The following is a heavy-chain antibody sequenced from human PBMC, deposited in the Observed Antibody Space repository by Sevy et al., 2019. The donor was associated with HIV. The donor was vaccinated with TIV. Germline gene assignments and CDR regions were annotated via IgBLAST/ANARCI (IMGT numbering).Heavy chain of an antibody. V-gene: IGHV3-33*01. CDR2: IWSDGAYQ. Sequence: GGSLRLSCAATGFTFSNYAMHWVRQAPGKGMEWVAIIWSDGAYQYHGDSVKGRFTISRDNSKNTLYLQMNNVRVEDTAVYYCALSSLKSYYYDSSGYYYPYWGQGTLVTVSS. D-gene: IGHD3-22*01. J-gene: IGHJ4*02. CDR3: ALSSLKSYYYDSSGYYYPY. CDR1: GFTFSNYA.